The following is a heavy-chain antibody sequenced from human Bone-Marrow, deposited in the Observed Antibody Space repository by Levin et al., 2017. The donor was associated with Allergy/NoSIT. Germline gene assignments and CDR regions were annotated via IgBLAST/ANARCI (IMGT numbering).Heavy chain of an antibody. CDR3: ARDPRGYSSSRKRGTYYFDY. CDR2: IYSGGST. V-gene: IGHV3-66*01. D-gene: IGHD6-13*01. J-gene: IGHJ4*02. Sequence: LSLTCAASGFTVSSNYMSWVRQAPGKGLEWVSVIYSGGSTYYADSVKGRFTISRDNSKNTLYLQMNSLRAEDTAVYYCARDPRGYSSSRKRGTYYFDYWGQGTLVTVSS. CDR1: GFTVSSNY.